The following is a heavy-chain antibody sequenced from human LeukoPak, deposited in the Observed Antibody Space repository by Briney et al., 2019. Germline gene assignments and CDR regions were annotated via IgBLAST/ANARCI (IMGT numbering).Heavy chain of an antibody. CDR3: AREFTRYDDSSWDY. CDR2: IYYSGST. D-gene: IGHD3-22*01. Sequence: PSESLSLTCTVSGGSISSSSYYWGWIRQPPGKGLEWIGSIYYSGSTYYNPSLKSRVTISVDTSKNQFSLKLSSVTAADTAVYYCAREFTRYDDSSWDYWGQGTLVTVSS. J-gene: IGHJ4*02. CDR1: GGSISSSSYY. V-gene: IGHV4-39*07.